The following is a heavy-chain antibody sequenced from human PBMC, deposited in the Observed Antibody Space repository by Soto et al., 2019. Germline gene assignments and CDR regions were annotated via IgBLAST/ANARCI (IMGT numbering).Heavy chain of an antibody. Sequence: QVQLVESGGGVVQPGRSLRLSCAASGFTFSSYGMHWVRQAPGKGLEWVAVIWYDGSNKYYADSVKGRFTISRDKSKNTLYRQMNSLRAEDTAVYYCASEYCSGGRCYYYGMDVWGQGTTVTVSS. D-gene: IGHD2-15*01. CDR3: ASEYCSGGRCYYYGMDV. J-gene: IGHJ6*02. CDR2: IWYDGSNK. CDR1: GFTFSSYG. V-gene: IGHV3-33*01.